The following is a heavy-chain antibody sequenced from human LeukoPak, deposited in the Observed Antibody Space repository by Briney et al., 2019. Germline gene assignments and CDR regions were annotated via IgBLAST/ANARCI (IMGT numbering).Heavy chain of an antibody. CDR1: GFTFSAYA. Sequence: GGSLRLSCEASGFTFSAYAMTWVRQAPGKGLEWVSDISGSGAGTYYADSVKGRFTISRDNSRNTLYLEMNSLGADDTAIYYCAKLTDSWGQGTLVSVSS. V-gene: IGHV3-23*01. J-gene: IGHJ5*01. CDR2: ISGSGAGT. CDR3: AKLTDS.